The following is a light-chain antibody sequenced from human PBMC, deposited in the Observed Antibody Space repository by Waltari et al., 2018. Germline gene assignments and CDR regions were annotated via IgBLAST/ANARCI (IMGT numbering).Light chain of an antibody. CDR1: SSDVGGYHY. CDR3: CSYAGSSTWV. CDR2: DVS. V-gene: IGLV2-23*02. J-gene: IGLJ3*02. Sequence: QSALTQPASLSGSPGQSITISCTGTSSDVGGYHYVSWYQQHPGKAPKLMIYDVSKRPSGVTNRFSGSKSGNTASLTISGLQAEDEADYYCCSYAGSSTWVFGGGTKLTVL.